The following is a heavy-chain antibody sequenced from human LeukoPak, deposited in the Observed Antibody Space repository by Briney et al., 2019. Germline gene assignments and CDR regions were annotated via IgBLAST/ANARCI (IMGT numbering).Heavy chain of an antibody. V-gene: IGHV1-69*05. D-gene: IGHD5-18*01. CDR2: TIPIFGTA. CDR3: ARGDRGYSYGPNGY. CDR1: GGTFSSYA. J-gene: IGHJ4*02. Sequence: SVKVSCKASGGTFSSYAISWVRQAPGQGLEWMGGTIPIFGTANYAQKFQGRVTITTDESTSTAYMELSSLRSEDTAVYYCARGDRGYSYGPNGYWGQGTLVTVSS.